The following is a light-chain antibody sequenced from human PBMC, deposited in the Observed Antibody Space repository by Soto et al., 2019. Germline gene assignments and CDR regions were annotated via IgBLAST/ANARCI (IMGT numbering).Light chain of an antibody. CDR3: TAWDDTLRGPL. J-gene: IGLJ2*01. Sequence: QAVVTQPPSASGTPGQRVTISCSGSSSNIGSNYVYWYQQLPGTAPKLLIYRNNQRPSGVPDRFSGSKSGPSASLAISGVRSEDEADYYCTAWDDTLRGPLFGGGTKVTVL. CDR1: SSNIGSNY. CDR2: RNN. V-gene: IGLV1-47*01.